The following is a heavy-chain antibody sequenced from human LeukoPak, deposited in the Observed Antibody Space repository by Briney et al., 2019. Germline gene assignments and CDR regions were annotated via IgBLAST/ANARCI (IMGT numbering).Heavy chain of an antibody. Sequence: GGSLRLSCAASGFTFSSYGMHWVRQAPGKGLEWVAVISYDGSNKYYADSVKGRFTISRDNSKNTLYLQMNSLRAEDTAVYYCAKASLRYFDWFNLDYWGQGPLVTVSS. J-gene: IGHJ4*02. D-gene: IGHD3-9*01. CDR3: AKASLRYFDWFNLDY. CDR2: ISYDGSNK. V-gene: IGHV3-30*18. CDR1: GFTFSSYG.